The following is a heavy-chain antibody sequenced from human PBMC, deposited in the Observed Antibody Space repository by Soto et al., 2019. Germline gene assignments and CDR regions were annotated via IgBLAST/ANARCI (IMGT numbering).Heavy chain of an antibody. CDR1: GFTFSSYW. Sequence: PGGSLRLSCASSGFTFSSYWMHWVRQAPGKGLVWVSRINSDGSSTSYADSVKGRFSISRDNAKNTLYLQMNSLRAEDTAVYYCARGVAVAGPRGGFDPWGQGTLVTVSS. D-gene: IGHD6-19*01. J-gene: IGHJ5*02. CDR2: INSDGSST. V-gene: IGHV3-74*01. CDR3: ARGVAVAGPRGGFDP.